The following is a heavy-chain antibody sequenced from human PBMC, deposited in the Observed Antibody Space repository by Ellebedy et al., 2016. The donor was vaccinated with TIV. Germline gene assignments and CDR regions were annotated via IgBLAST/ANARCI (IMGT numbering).Heavy chain of an antibody. V-gene: IGHV4-34*01. CDR1: GGSFSGYY. CDR2: MNQSGNT. J-gene: IGHJ6*03. Sequence: GSLRLSCAVYGGSFSGYYWSWVRQPPGKGLEWIGEMNQSGNTNYNPSLKSRVTISVDTSKNQFSLRLASVTAADTAVYYCARDGTVLVPAADMDVWGKGTTVTVSS. D-gene: IGHD2-2*01. CDR3: ARDGTVLVPAADMDV.